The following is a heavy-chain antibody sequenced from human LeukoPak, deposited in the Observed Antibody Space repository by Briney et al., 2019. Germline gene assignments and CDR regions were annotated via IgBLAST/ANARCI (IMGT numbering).Heavy chain of an antibody. CDR2: INPNSGAT. Sequence: ASVKVSCKASGYTFTSYVMHWVRQAPGQRLEWMGWINPNSGATNYAQKFQGRVTMTRDTSITTAYMELSRLRSDDTAVYYCARGGTKQPSDVFDIWGQGTMVTVSS. J-gene: IGHJ3*02. CDR1: GYTFTSYV. V-gene: IGHV1-2*02. D-gene: IGHD2-15*01. CDR3: ARGGTKQPSDVFDI.